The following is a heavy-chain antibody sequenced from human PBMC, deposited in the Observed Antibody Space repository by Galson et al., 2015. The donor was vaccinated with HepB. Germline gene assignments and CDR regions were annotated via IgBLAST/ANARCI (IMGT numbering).Heavy chain of an antibody. CDR2: TVYGGTTE. CDR1: GFTFNSHG. J-gene: IGHJ4*02. D-gene: IGHD5-12*01. Sequence: SLRLSCAASGFTFNSHGMHWIRQAPGRGLEWVAVTVYGGTTEHYADSVKGRFTISRDTSKNTLYLQMSSLRAEDTAVYYCVREQGFDYCRTADHWGQGTLVTVSS. V-gene: IGHV3-33*01. CDR3: VREQGFDYCRTADH.